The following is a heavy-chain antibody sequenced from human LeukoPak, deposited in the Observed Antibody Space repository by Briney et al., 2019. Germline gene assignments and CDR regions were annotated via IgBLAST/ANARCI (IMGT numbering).Heavy chain of an antibody. D-gene: IGHD3-16*01. Sequence: GGSLRLSCAASGFTYSSYRMHWVRHAPGKGLVWVSRINSDGSSTRYAHSVKGRFTISRDNANNTLYLQINNLRAEDAAVYDFSMLSRSTTYYYCCGGMDVWGQGTTVTVSS. CDR3: SMLSRSTTYYYCCGGMDV. J-gene: IGHJ6*02. V-gene: IGHV3-74*01. CDR1: GFTYSSYR. CDR2: INSDGSST.